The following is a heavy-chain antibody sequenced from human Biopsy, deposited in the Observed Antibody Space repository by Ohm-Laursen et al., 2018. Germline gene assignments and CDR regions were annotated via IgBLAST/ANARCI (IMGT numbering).Heavy chain of an antibody. Sequence: SLRLSCAASGFTFSNFNMNWFRQAPGEGLEWVSYISSSSESIYHADSVRGRFTVSRDNAQNSMYLQMNSLRADDTAVYYCATDDYSGDSAYWGQGTRVTVSS. CDR3: ATDDYSGDSAY. J-gene: IGHJ4*02. CDR1: GFTFSNFN. CDR2: ISSSSESI. D-gene: IGHD4-23*01. V-gene: IGHV3-48*01.